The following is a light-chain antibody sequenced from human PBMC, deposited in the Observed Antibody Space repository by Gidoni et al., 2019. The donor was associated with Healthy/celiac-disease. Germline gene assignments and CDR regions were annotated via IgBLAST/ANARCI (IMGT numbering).Light chain of an antibody. J-gene: IGKJ2*01. CDR1: QDISNY. CDR2: DAS. Sequence: IQMTQSPSSLSASVGDRVTITCQASQDISNYLNWYQQKTGKAPKLLIYDASNLETGVPSRFSGSGSGTDFTFTISSLQPEDIATYYCQQYDNLYTFGQGTKLEIK. V-gene: IGKV1-33*01. CDR3: QQYDNLYT.